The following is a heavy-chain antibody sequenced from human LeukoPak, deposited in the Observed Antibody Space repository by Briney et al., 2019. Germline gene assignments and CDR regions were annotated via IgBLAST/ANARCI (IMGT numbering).Heavy chain of an antibody. D-gene: IGHD1-26*01. CDR1: GFTFSNYW. CDR3: ARRIVGPTSGGDY. J-gene: IGHJ4*02. V-gene: IGHV3-7*01. Sequence: GGSLRLSCAASGFTFSNYWMRWVRQAPGKGLELVANIKQDGNERYYVDSVQGRFTISRDNAKNSLYLQMNSLRVEDTAVYYCARRIVGPTSGGDYWGQGTLVTVSS. CDR2: IKQDGNER.